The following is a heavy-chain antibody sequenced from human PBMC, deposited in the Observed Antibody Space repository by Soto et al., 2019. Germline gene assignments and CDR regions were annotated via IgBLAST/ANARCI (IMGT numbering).Heavy chain of an antibody. D-gene: IGHD3-3*01. CDR2: IYWDDDK. CDR1: GFSLSTSGVG. CDR3: AHTKRITIFGVVIEYGMDV. Sequence: QITLKESGPPLVKPTQTLTLTCTFSGFSLSTSGVGVGWIRQPPGKALEWLALIYWDDDKRYSPSLKSRLTITKDTSKNQVVLTMTNMDPVDTATYYCAHTKRITIFGVVIEYGMDVWGQGTTVTVSS. J-gene: IGHJ6*02. V-gene: IGHV2-5*02.